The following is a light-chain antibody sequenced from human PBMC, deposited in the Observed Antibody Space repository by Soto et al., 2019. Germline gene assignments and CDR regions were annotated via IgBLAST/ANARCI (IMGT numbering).Light chain of an antibody. Sequence: DIQMTQSPSSLSASVGDRVTITCRASQYISTSLNWYQQKPGRAPKLLLYAASTLQSGVPSRFTGSGSGTDFTLTITILQPEDFATYYCQQSYSTPRTFGQGTNLEIK. CDR2: AAS. J-gene: IGKJ2*01. CDR3: QQSYSTPRT. V-gene: IGKV1-39*01. CDR1: QYISTS.